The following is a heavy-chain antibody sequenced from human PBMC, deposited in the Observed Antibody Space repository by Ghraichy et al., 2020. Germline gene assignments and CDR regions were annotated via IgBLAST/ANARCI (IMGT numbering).Heavy chain of an antibody. CDR1: GFTFTSYS. CDR3: ARADYDGTSGNYYGGWIDH. CDR2: ITGSGRTI. V-gene: IGHV3-48*02. J-gene: IGHJ4*02. D-gene: IGHD3-22*01. Sequence: GSLRLACAASGFTFTSYSMNWVRQAPGKGLEWVSYITGSGRTIYYADSVKGRFTISRDSAKNSLYLQMNSLRDDDTAVYYCARADYDGTSGNYYGGWIDHWGQGTLVTVS.